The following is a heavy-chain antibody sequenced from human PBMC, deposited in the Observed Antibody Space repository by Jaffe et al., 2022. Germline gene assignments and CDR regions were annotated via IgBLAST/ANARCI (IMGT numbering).Heavy chain of an antibody. Sequence: QVQLQESGPGLVKPSETLSLTCTVSGGSISSYYWSWIRQPPGKGLEWIGYIYYSGSTNYNPSLKSRVTISVDTSKNQFSLKLSSVTAADTAVYYCARGGGSGSWSSSTSRFADWGQGTLVTVSS. V-gene: IGHV4-59*01. CDR3: ARGGGSGSWSSSTSRFAD. D-gene: IGHD6-13*01. J-gene: IGHJ4*02. CDR2: IYYSGST. CDR1: GGSISSYY.